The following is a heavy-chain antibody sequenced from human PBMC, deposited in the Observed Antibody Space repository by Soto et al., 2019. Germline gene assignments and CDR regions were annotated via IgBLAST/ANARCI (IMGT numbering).Heavy chain of an antibody. D-gene: IGHD1-26*01. J-gene: IGHJ4*02. V-gene: IGHV1-18*01. CDR2: ISAYNGNT. CDR1: GYTFTSYG. CDR3: ARDLDIVGATIFDY. Sequence: GASVKVSCKASGYTFTSYGISWVRQAPGQGLEWMGWISAYNGNTNYAQKLQGRVTMTTDTSTSTAYMELRSLRSDDTAVYYCARDLDIVGATIFDYWGQGTLVTVSS.